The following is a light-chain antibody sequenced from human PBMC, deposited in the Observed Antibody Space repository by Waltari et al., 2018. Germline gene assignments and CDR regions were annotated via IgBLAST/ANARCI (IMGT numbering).Light chain of an antibody. CDR3: QQYNSYWT. Sequence: DLQITQSTSTLSASVVDRVPITCRASQSSSSWLAWYQQKPGKAPKVLIDKASSLESGVPSRFSGSGSGTEFTLTISSLQPDDFATYYCQQYNSYWTFGQGTKVEIK. J-gene: IGKJ1*01. CDR1: QSSSSW. V-gene: IGKV1-5*03. CDR2: KAS.